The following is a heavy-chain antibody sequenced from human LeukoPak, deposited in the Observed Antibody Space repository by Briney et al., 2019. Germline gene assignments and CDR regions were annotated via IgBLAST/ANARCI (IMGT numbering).Heavy chain of an antibody. D-gene: IGHD3-3*01. CDR1: GYSFTSYW. Sequence: GESLKISCKGSGYSFTSYWIGWVRQMPGKGLEWMGIIYPGDSDTRYSPSFQGQVTISADKSISTAYLQWSSLKASDTAVYYCARQAPGHDDFWSGYLDYWGQGTLVTVSS. V-gene: IGHV5-51*01. CDR3: ARQAPGHDDFWSGYLDY. J-gene: IGHJ4*02. CDR2: IYPGDSDT.